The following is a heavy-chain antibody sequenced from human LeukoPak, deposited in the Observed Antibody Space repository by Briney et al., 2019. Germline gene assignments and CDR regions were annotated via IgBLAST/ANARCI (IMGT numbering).Heavy chain of an antibody. CDR1: GFTFSSYE. Sequence: GGSLRLSCAASGFTFSSYEMNWVRQAPGKGLEWVSYISSSGSTIYYADSVKGRFTISRDNAKNSLYLQMNSLRAEDTAVYYCARGPYYDYVWGSYRPYYFDYWGQGTLVTVSS. CDR2: ISSSGSTI. J-gene: IGHJ4*02. V-gene: IGHV3-48*03. CDR3: ARGPYYDYVWGSYRPYYFDY. D-gene: IGHD3-16*02.